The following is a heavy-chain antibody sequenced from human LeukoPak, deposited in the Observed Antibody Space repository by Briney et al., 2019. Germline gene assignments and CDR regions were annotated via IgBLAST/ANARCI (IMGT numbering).Heavy chain of an antibody. CDR1: GYTFTGFY. CDR3: ARDGVTMVRGALGYMDV. J-gene: IGHJ6*03. D-gene: IGHD3-10*01. V-gene: IGHV1-2*02. CDR2: IKSNSGDT. Sequence: ASVKVSCKTSGYTFTGFYIHWVRQAPGQGLEWMGWIKSNSGDTNYAQKFQGRVTMTRDTSTTTAYMDLSRLTYDDTAIYYCARDGVTMVRGALGYMDVWGKGTRSPSP.